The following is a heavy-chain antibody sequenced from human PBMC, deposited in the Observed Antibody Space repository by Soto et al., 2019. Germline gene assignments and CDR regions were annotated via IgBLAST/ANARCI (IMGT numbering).Heavy chain of an antibody. CDR2: IKQDGSEK. J-gene: IGHJ4*02. CDR3: ARVLDYYDSSGYYSSFDY. V-gene: IGHV3-7*05. Sequence: GGSLRLSCAASGFTFSSYWMSWVRQAPGKGLEWVANIKQDGSEKYYVDSVKGRFTISRDNAKNSLYLQMNSLRAEDTAVYYCARVLDYYDSSGYYSSFDYWGQGTLVTVSS. D-gene: IGHD3-22*01. CDR1: GFTFSSYW.